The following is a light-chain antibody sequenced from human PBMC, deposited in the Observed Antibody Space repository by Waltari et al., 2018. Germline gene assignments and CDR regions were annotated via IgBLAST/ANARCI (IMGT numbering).Light chain of an antibody. CDR1: QTITNY. Sequence: DIQVTQSPSSLSASVGDRVIITCRTSQTITNYLNWYQQKPGKAPQLLIYAASNLQSGVPSRFSVSGSGTDFTLTISSLQPDDFATYFCQQTYSVPLTFGGGTRVEIK. J-gene: IGKJ4*01. CDR2: AAS. V-gene: IGKV1-39*01. CDR3: QQTYSVPLT.